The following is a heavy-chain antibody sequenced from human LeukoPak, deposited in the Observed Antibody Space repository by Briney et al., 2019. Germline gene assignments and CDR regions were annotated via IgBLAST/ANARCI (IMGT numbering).Heavy chain of an antibody. CDR2: ISAYNGNT. CDR1: GYTFTSYG. D-gene: IGHD3-10*01. V-gene: IGHV1-18*01. CDR3: ARDDGYYGSGSYYTY. J-gene: IGHJ4*02. Sequence: ASVKVSCKASGYTFTSYGISWVRQAPGQGLEWMGWISAYNGNTNYAQKLQGRVTMTTDTSTSTAYMELRSLRSDDTAVYYCARDDGYYGSGSYYTYWGQGTLVTVSS.